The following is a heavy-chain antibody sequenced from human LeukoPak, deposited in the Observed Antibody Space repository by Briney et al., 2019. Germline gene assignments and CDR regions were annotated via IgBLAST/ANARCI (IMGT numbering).Heavy chain of an antibody. Sequence: GGSLRLSCAASGFTFGDYAMHWVRQAPGKGLEWVSLIRGDGRTTSYAGSVRGRFTISRDNSKNSLYLQMSSLRGEDTAMYYCAKEGVAGTWLHFWGQGTMVTVAS. V-gene: IGHV3-43*02. CDR2: IRGDGRTT. D-gene: IGHD6-19*01. CDR1: GFTFGDYA. CDR3: AKEGVAGTWLHF. J-gene: IGHJ4*02.